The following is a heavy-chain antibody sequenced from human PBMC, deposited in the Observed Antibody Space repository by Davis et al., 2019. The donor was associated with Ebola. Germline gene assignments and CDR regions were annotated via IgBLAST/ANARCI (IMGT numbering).Heavy chain of an antibody. CDR2: IFPGDSDT. D-gene: IGHD2-15*01. CDR3: AKVVLPRTSAGLDY. J-gene: IGHJ4*02. CDR1: GYSFSSYW. V-gene: IGHV5-51*01. Sequence: GGSLRLSCKGSGYSFSSYWIGWVRQMPGKGLEWMGIIFPGDSDTRYSPSFQGHVTISVDKSISTAYLQWSSLKASDTAMYYCAKVVLPRTSAGLDYWGQGTLVTVSS.